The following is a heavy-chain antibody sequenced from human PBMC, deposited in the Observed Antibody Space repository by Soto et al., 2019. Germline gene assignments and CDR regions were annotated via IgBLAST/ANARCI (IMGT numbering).Heavy chain of an antibody. Sequence: QVQLEQSGAEVKRPGSSVKVSCKTSGGNFNTYPISWVRQAPGHRLEWMGKIIPIFGTPDYAQKFQGRVTINADQATTAVYMELRSLKSHDSAVYYCARDSRLWGSTGWNRENLFDIWGQGTMVTVSS. J-gene: IGHJ3*02. V-gene: IGHV1-69*18. CDR2: IIPIFGTP. CDR1: GGNFNTYP. CDR3: ARDSRLWGSTGWNRENLFDI. D-gene: IGHD3-16*01.